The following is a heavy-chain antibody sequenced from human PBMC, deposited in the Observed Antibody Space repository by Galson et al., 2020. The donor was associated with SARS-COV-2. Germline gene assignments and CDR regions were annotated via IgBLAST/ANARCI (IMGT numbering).Heavy chain of an antibody. D-gene: IGHD1-26*01. Sequence: ASVKVSCKASGYTFTGYYMHWVRQAPGQGLEWMGWINPNSGGTNYAQKFQGRVTMTRDTSISTAYMELSRLRSDDTAVYYCAREWGELSSIVGATPLLWGQGTLVTVSS. CDR2: INPNSGGT. CDR1: GYTFTGYY. J-gene: IGHJ4*02. CDR3: AREWGELSSIVGATPLL. V-gene: IGHV1-2*02.